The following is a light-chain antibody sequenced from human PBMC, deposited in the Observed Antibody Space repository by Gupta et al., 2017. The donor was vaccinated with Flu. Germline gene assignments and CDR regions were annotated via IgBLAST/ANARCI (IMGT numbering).Light chain of an antibody. V-gene: IGLV1-40*01. CDR3: QSYDSSLSGVV. J-gene: IGLJ2*01. CDR2: GIS. CDR1: SSNIGACYD. Sequence: SVLTQPPSVSGTPSQWVALSSTGTSSNIGACYDVHWYQQLPGTAPKLLIYGISNRPSGVPDRFSGSKSGTSASLAITGLQAEDEADYYCQSYDSSLSGVVFGGGTKLTVL.